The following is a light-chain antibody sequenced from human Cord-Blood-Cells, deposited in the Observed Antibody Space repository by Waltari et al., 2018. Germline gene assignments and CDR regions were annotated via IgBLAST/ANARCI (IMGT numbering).Light chain of an antibody. CDR1: QSVSSY. V-gene: IGKV3-11*01. Sequence: EIVLTQSPATLSLSPGERATLSCRASQSVSSYLAWYQQKPGQAPRLLIYAASNRATGIPARFCGSGSGTDFTLTISSLEPEDFAVYYCQQRSNWPLTFGGGTKVEIK. CDR2: AAS. CDR3: QQRSNWPLT. J-gene: IGKJ4*01.